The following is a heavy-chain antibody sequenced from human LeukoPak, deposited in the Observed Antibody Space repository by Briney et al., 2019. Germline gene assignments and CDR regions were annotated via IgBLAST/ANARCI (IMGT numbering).Heavy chain of an antibody. V-gene: IGHV1-2*02. J-gene: IGHJ4*02. CDR1: GYTFTGYY. Sequence: ASVKVSCKASGYTFTGYYMHWVRQAPGQGLEWMGWINPNSGGTNYAEKFQGRVTMTRDTSISTVYMALSRLRSDDTAVYYCARAEELWLGESNIDYWGQGTLVTVSS. D-gene: IGHD3-10*01. CDR3: ARAEELWLGESNIDY. CDR2: INPNSGGT.